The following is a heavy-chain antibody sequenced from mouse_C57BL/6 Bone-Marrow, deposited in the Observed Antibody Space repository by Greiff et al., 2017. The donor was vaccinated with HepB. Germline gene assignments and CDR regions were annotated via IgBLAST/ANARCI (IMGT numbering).Heavy chain of an antibody. J-gene: IGHJ1*01. CDR2: IDPSDSET. CDR3: ARGGASREGGEVEEGGEGSKRGV. Sequence: VQLQQSGAELVRPGSSVKLSCKASGYTFTSYWMHWVKQRPIQGLEWIGNIDPSDSETHYNQKFKDKATLTVSKSSSTAYMQLSSLTSEDSAVYYCARGGASREGGEVEEGGEGSKRGVWG. V-gene: IGHV1-52*01. D-gene: IGHD1-1*01. CDR1: GYTFTSYW.